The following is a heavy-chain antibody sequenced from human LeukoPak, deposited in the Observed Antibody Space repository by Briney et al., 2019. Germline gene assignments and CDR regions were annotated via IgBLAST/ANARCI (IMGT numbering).Heavy chain of an antibody. D-gene: IGHD1-26*01. CDR1: GGSISSYY. Sequence: PSETLSLTCTVSGGSISSYYWSWLRQPAGKGLEWIGRIYTSGSTNYNPSLKSRVTMSVDTSKNQFSLKLSSVTAADTAVYYCASTKWYSGSYLIDYWGQGTLDTVSS. CDR2: IYTSGST. CDR3: ASTKWYSGSYLIDY. V-gene: IGHV4-4*07. J-gene: IGHJ4*02.